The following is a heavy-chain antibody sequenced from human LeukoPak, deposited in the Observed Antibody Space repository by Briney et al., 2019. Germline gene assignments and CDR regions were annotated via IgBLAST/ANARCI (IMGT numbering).Heavy chain of an antibody. V-gene: IGHV4-30-2*01. Sequence: PSQTLSLTCTVSGGSISSGGYYWSWIRQPPGKGLEWIGYIYHSGSTYYNPSLKSRVTISVDRSKNQFSLKLSSVTAADTAVYYCARDRGHYYGSGSYRNRSDYWGQGTLVTVSS. CDR3: ARDRGHYYGSGSYRNRSDY. D-gene: IGHD3-10*01. CDR1: GGSISSGGYY. CDR2: IYHSGST. J-gene: IGHJ4*02.